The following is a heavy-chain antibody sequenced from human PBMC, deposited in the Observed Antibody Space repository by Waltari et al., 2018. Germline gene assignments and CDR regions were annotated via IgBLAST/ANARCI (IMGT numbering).Heavy chain of an antibody. CDR3: ARATLTGGDFDY. CDR2: INHSGST. CDR1: GGSFSGYY. J-gene: IGHJ4*02. Sequence: QVQLQQWGAGLLKPSETLSLTCAVYGGSFSGYYWSLTRQPPGKGLEWIGEINHSGSTNYNPSLKSRVTISVDTSKNQFSLKLSSVTAADTAVYYCARATLTGGDFDYWGQGTLVTVSS. D-gene: IGHD1-20*01. V-gene: IGHV4-34*01.